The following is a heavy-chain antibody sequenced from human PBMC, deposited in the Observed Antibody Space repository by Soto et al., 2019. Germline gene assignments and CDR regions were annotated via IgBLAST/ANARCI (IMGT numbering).Heavy chain of an antibody. J-gene: IGHJ4*02. CDR2: ISYSGSHT. CDR3: AREGKTAFGDVLGPFDY. Sequence: VGSLILSCAASAFTFGHYAMNWVRQAPGKGLEWVSSISYSGSHTYYADSVKARFTISRDNAKNSLYLQMNSLGVEDAAVYYCAREGKTAFGDVLGPFDYWGQGILVTVSS. V-gene: IGHV3-21*06. CDR1: AFTFGHYA. D-gene: IGHD3-3*01.